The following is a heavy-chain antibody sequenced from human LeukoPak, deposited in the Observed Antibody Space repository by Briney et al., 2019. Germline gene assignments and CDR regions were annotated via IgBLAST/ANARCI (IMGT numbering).Heavy chain of an antibody. Sequence: SETLSLTCAVYGGSFSGYYWSWIRQPPGKGLEWIGEINHSGSTNYGPSLKSRVTISVDTSKNQFSLKLSSVTAADTAVYYCAKSMTTDYYGMDVWGQGTTVTVSS. CDR3: AKSMTTDYYGMDV. J-gene: IGHJ6*02. V-gene: IGHV4-34*01. D-gene: IGHD4-17*01. CDR2: INHSGST. CDR1: GGSFSGYY.